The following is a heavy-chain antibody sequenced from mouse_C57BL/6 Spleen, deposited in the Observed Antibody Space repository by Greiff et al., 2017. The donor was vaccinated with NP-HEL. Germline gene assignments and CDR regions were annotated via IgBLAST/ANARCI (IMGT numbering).Heavy chain of an antibody. CDR1: GYTFTSYT. D-gene: IGHD1-1*01. CDR3: ARTPGSTNWYFDV. V-gene: IGHV1-4*01. CDR2: INPSSGYT. Sequence: QVQLQQSGAELARPGASVTMSCKASGYTFTSYTMHWVKQRPGQGLEWIGYINPSSGYTKSNQKFKDKATLTADKSSSTAYMQLSSLTSEDSAVYYCARTPGSTNWYFDVWGTGTTVTVSS. J-gene: IGHJ1*03.